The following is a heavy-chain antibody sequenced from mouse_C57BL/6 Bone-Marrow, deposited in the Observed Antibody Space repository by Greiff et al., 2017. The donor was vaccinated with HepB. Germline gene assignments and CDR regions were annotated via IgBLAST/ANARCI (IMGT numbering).Heavy chain of an antibody. CDR2: IDPETGGT. CDR3: TRWTVVEEDYAMDY. V-gene: IGHV1-15*01. D-gene: IGHD1-1*01. Sequence: VQLQQSGAELVRPGASVTLSCKASGYTFTDYEMHWVKQTPVHGLEWIGAIDPETGGTAYNQKFKGKAILTADKSSSTAYMELRSLTSEDSAVYYCTRWTVVEEDYAMDYWGQGTSVTVSS. J-gene: IGHJ4*01. CDR1: GYTFTDYE.